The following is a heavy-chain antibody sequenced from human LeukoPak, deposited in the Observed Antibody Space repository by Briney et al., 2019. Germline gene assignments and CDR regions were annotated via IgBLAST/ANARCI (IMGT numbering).Heavy chain of an antibody. CDR3: AHRNDHFDY. J-gene: IGHJ4*02. CDR2: IYHSGST. CDR1: GGSISSSNW. D-gene: IGHD1-1*01. Sequence: SETLSLTCAGSGGSISSSNWWSWVRQPPGKGLEWIGEIYHSGSTNYNPSLKSRVTISVDKSKNQFSLKLSSVSAAATAVYYCAHRNDHFDYWGQGTLVTVSS. V-gene: IGHV4-4*02.